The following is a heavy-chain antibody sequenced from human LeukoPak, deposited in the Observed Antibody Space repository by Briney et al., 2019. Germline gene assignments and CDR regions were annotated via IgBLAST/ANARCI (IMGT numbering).Heavy chain of an antibody. J-gene: IGHJ6*03. Sequence: ASVKVSCKASGYTFTSYAMNWVRQAPGQGLEWMGWINTNTGNPTYAQGFTGRFVFSLDTSVSTAYLQISSLKAEDTAVYYCARDNLPFYCSGGSCYSNYYYYYMDVWGRGTTVTVSS. D-gene: IGHD2-15*01. V-gene: IGHV7-4-1*02. CDR2: INTNTGNP. CDR1: GYTFTSYA. CDR3: ARDNLPFYCSGGSCYSNYYYYYMDV.